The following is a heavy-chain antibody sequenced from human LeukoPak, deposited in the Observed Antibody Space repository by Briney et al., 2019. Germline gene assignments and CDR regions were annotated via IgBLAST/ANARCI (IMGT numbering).Heavy chain of an antibody. V-gene: IGHV4-59*01. CDR3: ARGEQEQGVLYYFDY. CDR1: GGSINSYY. CDR2: IYYSGST. J-gene: IGHJ4*02. D-gene: IGHD4/OR15-4a*01. Sequence: SETLSLTCTVSGGSINSYYWSWIRQPPGKGLEWIGYIYYSGSTNYNPSLKSRVTISVDTSKNQFSLKLRSVTAADTAVYYCARGEQEQGVLYYFDYWGQGTLVTVSS.